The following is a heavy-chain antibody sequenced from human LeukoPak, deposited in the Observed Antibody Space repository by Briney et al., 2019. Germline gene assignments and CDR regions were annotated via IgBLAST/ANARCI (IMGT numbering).Heavy chain of an antibody. D-gene: IGHD3-22*01. CDR3: ARLVYDSRGYYFDY. J-gene: IGHJ4*02. CDR2: IRYSGSP. V-gene: IGHV4-59*08. CDR1: GGSISSYY. Sequence: SETLSLTCTVSGGSISSYYWSWIRQPPGKGLEWIGYIRYSGSPNYNPSLRSRVTISIDTSKNQFSLKLSSVTAADTAVYHCARLVYDSRGYYFDYWGQGTLVTVSS.